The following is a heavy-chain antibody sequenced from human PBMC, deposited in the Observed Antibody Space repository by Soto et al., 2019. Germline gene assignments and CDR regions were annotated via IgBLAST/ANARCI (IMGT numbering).Heavy chain of an antibody. D-gene: IGHD1-1*01. J-gene: IGHJ4*02. V-gene: IGHV1-18*01. CDR2: ISAHNGNT. Sequence: QVHLVQSGAEVKKPGASMKVSCKASGYTFTSYGITWVRQAPGQGLEWMGWISAHNGNTDYAQKLQGRVIVTRDTSTCTAYMELRSLISDDTSVYYCARGRYGDYWGQGALVTVSS. CDR1: GYTFTSYG. CDR3: ARGRYGDY.